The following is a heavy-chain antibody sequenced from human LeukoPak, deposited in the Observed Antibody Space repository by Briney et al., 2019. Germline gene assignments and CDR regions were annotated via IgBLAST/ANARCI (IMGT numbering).Heavy chain of an antibody. V-gene: IGHV1-24*01. J-gene: IGHJ6*03. Sequence: GASVKVSCKASGYTLTELSMHWVRQAPGKGLEWMGGFDPEDGETIYAQKFQGRVTMTEDTSTDTAYMELSSLRSEDTAVYYCATTDFWSGYPQRYYYMDVWGKGTTVTVSS. CDR2: FDPEDGET. CDR1: GYTLTELS. CDR3: ATTDFWSGYPQRYYYMDV. D-gene: IGHD3-3*01.